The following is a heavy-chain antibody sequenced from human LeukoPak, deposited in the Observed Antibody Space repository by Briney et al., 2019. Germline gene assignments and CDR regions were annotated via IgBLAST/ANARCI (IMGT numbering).Heavy chain of an antibody. CDR2: ISYDGSNQ. D-gene: IGHD3-9*01. CDR3: ARADLRLTWDAVYDILTAGLFDY. V-gene: IGHV3-30*03. J-gene: IGHJ4*02. CDR1: GFTFSSYG. Sequence: GGSLRLSCAASGFTFSSYGIHWVRQAPGKGLEWVAVISYDGSNQYYAESVKGRFTISRDNSKNTLYLQMNSLRAEDTAVYYCARADLRLTWDAVYDILTAGLFDYWGQGTLVTVSS.